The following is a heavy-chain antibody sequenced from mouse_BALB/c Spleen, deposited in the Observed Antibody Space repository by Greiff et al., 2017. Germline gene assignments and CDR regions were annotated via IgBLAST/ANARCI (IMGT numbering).Heavy chain of an antibody. CDR1: GYTFTSYW. CDR2: INPSTGYT. J-gene: IGHJ4*01. V-gene: IGHV1-7*01. CDR3: AFYYGNYGWAMDY. D-gene: IGHD2-1*01. Sequence: QVQLQQSGAELAKPGASVKMSCKASGYTFTSYWMHWVKQRPGQGLEWIGYINPSTGYTEYNQKFKDKATLTADKSSSTAYMQLSSLTSEDSAVYYCAFYYGNYGWAMDYWGQGTSVTVSS.